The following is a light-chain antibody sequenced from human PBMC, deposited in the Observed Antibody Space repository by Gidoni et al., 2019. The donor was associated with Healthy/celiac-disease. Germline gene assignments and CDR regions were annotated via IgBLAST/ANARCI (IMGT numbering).Light chain of an antibody. CDR3: SSYAGSSVV. V-gene: IGLV2-8*01. CDR2: EVS. Sequence: QSSLTQPPSASGSPGPSVTISCTGTSSAVGGYNYVSWYQQHPGKAPKLMIYEVSKRPSGVPARCSGSKSGNTAALTVSGLQAEDEADYYCSSYAGSSVVFGGGTKLTVL. CDR1: SSAVGGYNY. J-gene: IGLJ2*01.